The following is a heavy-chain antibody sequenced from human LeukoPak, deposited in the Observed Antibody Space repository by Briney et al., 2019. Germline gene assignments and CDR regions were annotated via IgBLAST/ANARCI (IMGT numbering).Heavy chain of an antibody. J-gene: IGHJ5*02. CDR1: GGSFSGYY. V-gene: IGHV4-34*01. CDR2: INHSGST. D-gene: IGHD2-15*01. CDR3: ARRRRPDIVVVVAATPYNWFDP. Sequence: SETLSLTCAVYGGSFSGYYWSWIRQPPGKGLEWIGEINHSGSTNYNPSPKSRVTISVDTSKNQFSLKLSSVTAADTAVYYCARRRRPDIVVVVAATPYNWFDPRGQGTLVTVSS.